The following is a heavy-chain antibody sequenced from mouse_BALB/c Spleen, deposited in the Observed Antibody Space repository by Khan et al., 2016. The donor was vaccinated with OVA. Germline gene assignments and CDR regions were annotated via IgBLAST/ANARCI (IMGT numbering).Heavy chain of an antibody. CDR3: ARAYYGNYREAMDY. J-gene: IGHJ4*01. D-gene: IGHD2-10*01. V-gene: IGHV2-6-7*01. Sequence: VELVESGPGLVAPSQSLSITCTVSGFSLTGYGVNWVRQPPGKGLEWLGMIWGDGSTDYNSVLKSRLSISQDKSKSKVFFKMNSLQTDVTAMYYCARAYYGNYREAMDYWGQGTSVTVSS. CDR1: GFSLTGYG. CDR2: IWGDGST.